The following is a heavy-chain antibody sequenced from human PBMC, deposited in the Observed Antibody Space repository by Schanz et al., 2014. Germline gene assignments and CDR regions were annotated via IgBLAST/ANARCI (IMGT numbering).Heavy chain of an antibody. Sequence: EVQLVESGGGLVQPGGSPRLSCSASGFTFSIYAMHWVRQAPGKGLEWVSAISGRDGSTYYADSVRGRFTISRDNSKNTLYLQMNSLRAEDTAVYYCAKAADWPVTRFDPWGQGTLVTVSS. CDR1: GFTFSIYA. V-gene: IGHV3-23*04. J-gene: IGHJ5*02. CDR3: AKAADWPVTRFDP. CDR2: ISGRDGST. D-gene: IGHD3-9*01.